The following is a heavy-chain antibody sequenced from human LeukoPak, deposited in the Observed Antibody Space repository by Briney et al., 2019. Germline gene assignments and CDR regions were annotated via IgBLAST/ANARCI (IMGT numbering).Heavy chain of an antibody. D-gene: IGHD7-27*01. V-gene: IGHV3-7*01. CDR3: ARESGLDV. J-gene: IGHJ6*02. CDR2: IKQDASEK. Sequence: GGSLRLSCAASGFTFSYSWMSWVRQAPGKGLEWVANIKQDASEKYYADSVKGRFTISRDNAENSLYLEMNSLRDEDTAVYYCARESGLDVWGQGTTVTVSS. CDR1: GFTFSYSW.